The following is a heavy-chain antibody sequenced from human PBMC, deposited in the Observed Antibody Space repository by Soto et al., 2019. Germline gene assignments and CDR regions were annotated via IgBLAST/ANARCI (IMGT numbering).Heavy chain of an antibody. CDR1: GFTTSSYA. J-gene: IGHJ6*02. CDR3: AKDLSPLYYCCGMDV. V-gene: IGHV3-23*01. CDR2: ISGSGGST. Sequence: EVQLLESGGGLVQPGGSLRLSCAASGFTTSSYAMSWVRQAPGKGLEWVSAISGSGGSTYYADSVKGRFTISRDNSKNTLYLQMNSLRAEDTAVYYCAKDLSPLYYCCGMDVWGQGTTVTVSS.